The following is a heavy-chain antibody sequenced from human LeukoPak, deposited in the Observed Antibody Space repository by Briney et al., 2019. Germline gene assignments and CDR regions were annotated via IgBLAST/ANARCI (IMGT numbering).Heavy chain of an antibody. V-gene: IGHV3-30*02. J-gene: IGHJ4*01. CDR2: IRFDGNLQ. CDR1: GFTFSTFD. CDR3: VNDQYPPTKCCVI. D-gene: IGHD2-2*02. Sequence: GGSLRLSCAASGFTFSTFDIDWVRQAPGKELEWVAFIRFDGNLQYYADSVQGRFNLSRDNSKNTLSLQMNSLRPDDTAVYYCVNDQYPPTKCCVICGHRTLVTVSS.